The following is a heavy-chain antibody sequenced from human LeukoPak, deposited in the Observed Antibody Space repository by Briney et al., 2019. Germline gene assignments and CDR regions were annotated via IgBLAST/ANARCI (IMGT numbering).Heavy chain of an antibody. J-gene: IGHJ3*02. CDR3: ARGHDENAFDI. CDR1: GGSISSYY. Sequence: SETLSLTCTVSGGSISSYYWSWIRQPPGKGLEWIGYIYYSGSTNYNPSLKSRVTISVDTSKNQLSLKLSSVTAADTAVYYCARGHDENAFDIWGQGTMVTVSS. D-gene: IGHD3-3*01. CDR2: IYYSGST. V-gene: IGHV4-59*01.